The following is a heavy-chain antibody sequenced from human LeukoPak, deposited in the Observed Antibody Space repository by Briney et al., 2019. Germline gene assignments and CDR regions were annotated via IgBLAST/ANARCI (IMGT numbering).Heavy chain of an antibody. CDR2: ISGSGDNT. CDR3: ARATYGSGTYGAFDY. J-gene: IGHJ4*02. Sequence: GGTLRLCCAASGFTFSSHGMSWVRQAPGKGLEWVSTISGSGDNTYYADSVKGRFTISRDNSKNTLYLQMNSLRAEDTAVYYCARATYGSGTYGAFDYWGQGTLVTVSS. CDR1: GFTFSSHG. V-gene: IGHV3-23*01. D-gene: IGHD3-10*01.